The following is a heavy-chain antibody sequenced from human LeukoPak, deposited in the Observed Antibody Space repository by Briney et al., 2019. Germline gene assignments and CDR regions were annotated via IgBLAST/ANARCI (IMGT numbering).Heavy chain of an antibody. Sequence: GESLKISCKGSGYSFTSYWIDWVRQMPGKGLEWMGIIYPGDSDTRYSPSFQGQVTISADKSISTAYLQWSSLKASDTAMYYCAREYCSGGSCYPFDYWGQGTLVTVSS. V-gene: IGHV5-51*01. CDR2: IYPGDSDT. D-gene: IGHD2-15*01. J-gene: IGHJ4*02. CDR1: GYSFTSYW. CDR3: AREYCSGGSCYPFDY.